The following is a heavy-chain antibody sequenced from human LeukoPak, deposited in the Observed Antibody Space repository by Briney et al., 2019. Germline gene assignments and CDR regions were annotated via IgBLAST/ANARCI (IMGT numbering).Heavy chain of an antibody. CDR2: ISGSGLST. Sequence: PGGSLRLSCAASGFTFSSYGMHWVRQAPGKGLEWVSAISGSGLSTYYADSVKGRFTISRDNSQNTLYLQMNSLRAEDTAVYYCARRPYMDVWGKGTTVTVSS. V-gene: IGHV3-23*01. CDR3: ARRPYMDV. J-gene: IGHJ6*04. CDR1: GFTFSSYG.